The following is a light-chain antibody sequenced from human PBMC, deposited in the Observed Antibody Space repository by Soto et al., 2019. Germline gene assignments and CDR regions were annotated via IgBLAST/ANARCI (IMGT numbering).Light chain of an antibody. V-gene: IGLV2-14*01. CDR1: SSDVGGYSY. CDR3: ASYTTRSTYV. J-gene: IGLJ1*01. CDR2: DVS. Sequence: QSVLTQPASVSGSPGQSIAISCTGTSSDVGGYSYVSWHQQQPGKAPKLVISDVSNRPAGVSDRFSGSKSGNAASRTISGHQTEDEADYYCASYTTRSTYVFGTGTKVTVL.